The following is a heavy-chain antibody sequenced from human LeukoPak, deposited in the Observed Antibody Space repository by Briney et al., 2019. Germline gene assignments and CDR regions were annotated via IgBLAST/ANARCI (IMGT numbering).Heavy chain of an antibody. Sequence: GESLKISCKCSGYSFTSYWIGWLRQMPGKGLEWMGIIYPGDSDTRYSPSFQGQVTISADKSISTAYLQWSSLKASDTAMYYCARNALRATGNNWFDPWGQGTLVTVSS. D-gene: IGHD1-14*01. CDR2: IYPGDSDT. CDR1: GYSFTSYW. V-gene: IGHV5-51*03. CDR3: ARNALRATGNNWFDP. J-gene: IGHJ5*02.